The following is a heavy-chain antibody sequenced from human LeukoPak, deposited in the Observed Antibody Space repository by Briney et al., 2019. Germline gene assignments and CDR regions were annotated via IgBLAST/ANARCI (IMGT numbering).Heavy chain of an antibody. D-gene: IGHD1-1*01. V-gene: IGHV5-51*01. CDR1: GYSFTYYW. J-gene: IGHJ4*02. Sequence: KVGESLKISCKGSGYSFTYYWIGWVRQMPGKGLEWVGIIYPGDSDTRYRPSFQGQVTISVDKSISTAYLQWSSLKASDTAMYYCARQDGNSKYYFDYWGQGTLVTVSS. CDR3: ARQDGNSKYYFDY. CDR2: IYPGDSDT.